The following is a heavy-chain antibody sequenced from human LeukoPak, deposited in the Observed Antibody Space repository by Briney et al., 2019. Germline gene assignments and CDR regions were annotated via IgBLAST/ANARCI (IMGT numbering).Heavy chain of an antibody. CDR1: GFTFSGSA. CDR3: TRPGDTAMGGDY. CDR2: IRSKANSYAT. D-gene: IGHD5-18*01. V-gene: IGHV3-73*01. Sequence: GGSLRLSCAASGFTFSGSAMHWVRQASGKGLEWVGRIRSKANSYATAYAASVKGRFTISRDDSKNTAYLQMNSLKTEDTAVYYCTRPGDTAMGGDYWGQGTLVTVSS. J-gene: IGHJ4*02.